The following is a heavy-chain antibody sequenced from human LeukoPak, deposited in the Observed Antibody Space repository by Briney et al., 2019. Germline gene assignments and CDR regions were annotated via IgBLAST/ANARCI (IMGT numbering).Heavy chain of an antibody. CDR2: IYYSGST. CDR1: GGSISSGDYY. D-gene: IGHD2-2*01. J-gene: IGHJ6*04. V-gene: IGHV4-30-4*01. Sequence: PSQTLSLTCTVSGGSISSGDYYWRWIRQPPGRGPEWIGYIYYSGSTYYNSSLKSRVTISVDTSKNQFSLKLSSVTAADTAVYYCARGGDIVVVPAAPHYYGMDGWGKGTTVTVSS. CDR3: ARGGDIVVVPAAPHYYGMDG.